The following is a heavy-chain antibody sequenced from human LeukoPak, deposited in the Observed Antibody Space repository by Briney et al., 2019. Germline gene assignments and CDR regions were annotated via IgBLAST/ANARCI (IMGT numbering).Heavy chain of an antibody. J-gene: IGHJ5*02. CDR1: GGTFSSYA. CDR2: IIPIFGTA. V-gene: IGHV1-69*06. Sequence: ASVKVSCKASGGTFSSYAISWVRQAPGQGLEWMGGIIPIFGTANYAQKFQGRVTITADKSTSTAYMELSSLRSEDTAVYYCARDAAACSGGSCLFDPWGQGTLVTVSS. CDR3: ARDAAACSGGSCLFDP. D-gene: IGHD2-15*01.